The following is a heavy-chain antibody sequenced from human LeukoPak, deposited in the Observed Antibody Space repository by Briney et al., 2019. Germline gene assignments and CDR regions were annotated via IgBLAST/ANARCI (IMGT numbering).Heavy chain of an antibody. D-gene: IGHD2-2*01. CDR3: ARGVGYCSSTSCYWWFDP. Sequence: GGSLRLSCAASGFTFSSYWMHWVRQAPGKGLVWVSRINSDGSSTSYADSVKGRFTISRDNAKNTLYLQMNSLRAEDTAVSYCARGVGYCSSTSCYWWFDPWGQGTLVTVSS. J-gene: IGHJ5*02. V-gene: IGHV3-74*01. CDR2: INSDGSST. CDR1: GFTFSSYW.